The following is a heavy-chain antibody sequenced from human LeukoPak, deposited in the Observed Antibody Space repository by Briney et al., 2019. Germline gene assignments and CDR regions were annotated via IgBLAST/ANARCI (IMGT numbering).Heavy chain of an antibody. CDR3: AGSAGDASSGYSEGPGY. CDR1: GYTVTGYY. D-gene: IGHD3-22*01. V-gene: IGHV1-2*02. CDR2: INPNSGGT. Sequence: ASVKVSCKASGYTVTGYYMHWVRQAPGQGLEWMGWINPNSGGTNYAQKFQGRVTMTRDTSISTAYMELSRLRSDDTAVYYCAGSAGDASSGYSEGPGYWGQGTLVTVSS. J-gene: IGHJ4*02.